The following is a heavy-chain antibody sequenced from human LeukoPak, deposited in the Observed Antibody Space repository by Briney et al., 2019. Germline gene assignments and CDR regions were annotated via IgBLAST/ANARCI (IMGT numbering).Heavy chain of an antibody. CDR1: GFTFSSYW. Sequence: GGSLRLSCAASGFTFSSYWMHWVRQAPGKGLVWVSRINSDGSSTSYADSVKGRFTISRDNAKNTLYLQMNSLRAEDTAVYYCARESVGYDFWSGYSSWFDPWGQGTLVTVSS. V-gene: IGHV3-74*01. D-gene: IGHD3-3*01. J-gene: IGHJ5*02. CDR3: ARESVGYDFWSGYSSWFDP. CDR2: INSDGSST.